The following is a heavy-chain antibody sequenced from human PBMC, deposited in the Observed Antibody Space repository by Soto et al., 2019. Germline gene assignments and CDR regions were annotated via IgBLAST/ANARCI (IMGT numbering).Heavy chain of an antibody. CDR1: GYTFTSYD. D-gene: IGHD3-3*01. Sequence: QVQLVQSGAEVKKPGASVKVSCKASGYTFTSYDINWVRQATGQGLEWMGWMNPNSGNTGYAQKFQGRVTMTRNTSIRTAYMELSSLRSEDTAVYYCGRGFTISYGMDVWGQGTTVTVSS. J-gene: IGHJ6*02. CDR2: MNPNSGNT. V-gene: IGHV1-8*01. CDR3: GRGFTISYGMDV.